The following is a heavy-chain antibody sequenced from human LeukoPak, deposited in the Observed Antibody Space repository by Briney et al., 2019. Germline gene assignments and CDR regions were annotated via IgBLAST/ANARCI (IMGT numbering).Heavy chain of an antibody. V-gene: IGHV3-64D*06. D-gene: IGHD4-17*01. J-gene: IGHJ4*02. CDR3: VSDYGDYDL. Sequence: GGSLRLSCSASGFTFSSYAMHWVRQAPGKGLEYVSAISSNGGSTYYADSVKGRFSTSRDSSKNTLYLQMTSLRAEDTAVYFCVSDYGDYDLWGQGTLVTVSS. CDR1: GFTFSSYA. CDR2: ISSNGGST.